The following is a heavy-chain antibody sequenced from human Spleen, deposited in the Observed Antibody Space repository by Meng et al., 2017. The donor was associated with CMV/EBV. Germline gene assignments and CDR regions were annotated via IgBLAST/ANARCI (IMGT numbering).Heavy chain of an antibody. Sequence: GESLKISCAASGFTFSGSWMHWVRQAPGRGLVWVSRINSVGSNTKYADSVKGRFTVSRDNAKNTMYLQMNSLRVEGTAVYYCAKVGQWQDFYNYGLDVWGQGTTVTVSS. D-gene: IGHD6-19*01. J-gene: IGHJ6*02. CDR2: INSVGSNT. CDR1: GFTFSGSW. V-gene: IGHV3-74*01. CDR3: AKVGQWQDFYNYGLDV.